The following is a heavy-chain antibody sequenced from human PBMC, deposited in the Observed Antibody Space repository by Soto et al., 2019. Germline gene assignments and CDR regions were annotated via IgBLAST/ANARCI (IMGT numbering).Heavy chain of an antibody. D-gene: IGHD3-22*01. J-gene: IGHJ5*02. V-gene: IGHV3-48*03. CDR1: GFAFSHYA. CDR3: VRGPEDSYEPSGS. Sequence: EVQLEQSGGGLAPPGGSLSLACAASGFAFSHYAMYWVRQGPGRGLQWVSYISRTSSTIHYTDSVRGRFVVSRDNAKKSRYLHMSGPVVEDTAIYYFVRGPEDSYEPSGSWGQGTLVTVSS. CDR2: ISRTSSTI.